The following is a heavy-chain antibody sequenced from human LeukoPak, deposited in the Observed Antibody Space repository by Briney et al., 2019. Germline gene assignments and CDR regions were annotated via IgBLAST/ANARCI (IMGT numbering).Heavy chain of an antibody. V-gene: IGHV3-23*01. J-gene: IGHJ3*01. CDR2: ISGSGGST. D-gene: IGHD1-26*01. CDR1: GFTFSSYA. Sequence: GGSLRLSCAASGFTFSSYAMSWVRQAPGKGLEWLSAISGSGGSTYYADSVKGRFTISRDNSKNTLYLQMNSMRAEDTAVYYCAKPSGSYSQDAFDVWGQGTMVTVPS. CDR3: AKPSGSYSQDAFDV.